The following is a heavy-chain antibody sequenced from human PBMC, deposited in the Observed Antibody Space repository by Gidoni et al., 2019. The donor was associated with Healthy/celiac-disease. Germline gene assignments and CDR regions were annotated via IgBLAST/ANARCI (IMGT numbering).Heavy chain of an antibody. V-gene: IGHV1-69*01. J-gene: IGHJ5*02. CDR2: IIPIFGTA. CDR3: ARTDCSGGSCYPRPYNWFDP. Sequence: QVQLVQSGAEVTKPGSSVKVSCKASGGTFSSYAISWVRQAPGQGLEWMGGIIPIFGTANYAQKFQGRVTITADESTSTAYMELSSLRSEDTAVYYCARTDCSGGSCYPRPYNWFDPWGQGTLVTVSS. D-gene: IGHD2-15*01. CDR1: GGTFSSYA.